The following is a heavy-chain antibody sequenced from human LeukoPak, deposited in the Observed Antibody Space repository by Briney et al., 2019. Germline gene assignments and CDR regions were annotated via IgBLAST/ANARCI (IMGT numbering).Heavy chain of an antibody. Sequence: RAGGSLRLSCAASGFTFSSCAMRWVRQAPGKGLEWVSSTSGSGGSTYYADSVKGRFTISRDNSKNTLYLQMNSLRAEDTAVYYCAKFYYDFWSGYPHFDYWGQGTLVTVSS. J-gene: IGHJ4*02. CDR2: TSGSGGST. CDR1: GFTFSSCA. D-gene: IGHD3-3*01. CDR3: AKFYYDFWSGYPHFDY. V-gene: IGHV3-23*01.